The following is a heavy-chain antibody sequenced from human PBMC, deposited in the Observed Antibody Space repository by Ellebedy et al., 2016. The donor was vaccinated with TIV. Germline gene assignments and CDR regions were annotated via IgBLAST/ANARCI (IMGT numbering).Heavy chain of an antibody. CDR1: GFSFSGSA. CDR3: AKDQGITMIVVGFDP. V-gene: IGHV3-73*01. CDR2: IRSKGNSYAT. D-gene: IGHD3-22*01. J-gene: IGHJ5*02. Sequence: GESLKISXAASGFSFSGSAMHWVRQASGKGLEWVGRIRSKGNSYATTYAASVKGRFTISREDSKNTLYLQMNSLRAEDTAVYYCAKDQGITMIVVGFDPWGQGTLVTVSS.